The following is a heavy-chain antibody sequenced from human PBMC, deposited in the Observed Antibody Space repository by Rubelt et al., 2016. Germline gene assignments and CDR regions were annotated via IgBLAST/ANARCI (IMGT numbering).Heavy chain of an antibody. CDR2: IYTAGST. V-gene: IGHV3-23*03. Sequence: SWGGLIQPGGSLRLSCTASKFTLSSYAMTWVRQAPGRGLEWVSVIYTAGSTYYADSVKGRFTISRDNSKNTLYLQMNSLRADDTAVYYCARPLYGSSWGLWGQGTLVTVST. D-gene: IGHD6-6*01. CDR3: ARPLYGSSWGL. CDR1: KFTLSSYA. J-gene: IGHJ4*02.